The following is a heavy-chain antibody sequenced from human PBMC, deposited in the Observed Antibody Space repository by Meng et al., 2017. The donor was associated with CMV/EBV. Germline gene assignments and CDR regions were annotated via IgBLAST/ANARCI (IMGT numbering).Heavy chain of an antibody. CDR2: IIPILGIA. J-gene: IGHJ3*02. V-gene: IGHV1-69*04. CDR3: AREGPQRDGDAFDI. D-gene: IGHD5-24*01. CDR1: GGTFSSYT. Sequence: SVKVSCKASGGTFSSYTISWVRQAPRQGLEWMGRIIPILGIANYAQKFQGRVTITADKSTSTAYMELSSLRSEDTAVYYCAREGPQRDGDAFDIWGQGTMVTVSS.